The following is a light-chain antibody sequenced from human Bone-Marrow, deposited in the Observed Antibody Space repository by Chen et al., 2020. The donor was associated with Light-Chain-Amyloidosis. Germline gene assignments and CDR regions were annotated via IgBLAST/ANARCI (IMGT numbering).Light chain of an antibody. CDR2: DVN. V-gene: IGLV2-8*01. CDR1: RSDFGPFTY. CDR3: SSFAVSKIVL. J-gene: IGLJ3*02. Sequence: QSALTQPPSASGSPGQSVTISCTGARSDFGPFTYVSWYQQHPGKAPKLIMFDVNRRPSGVPGRFSGAKSGNTASLTVSGLQPDDEADYYCSSFAVSKIVLFGGGTKLTVL.